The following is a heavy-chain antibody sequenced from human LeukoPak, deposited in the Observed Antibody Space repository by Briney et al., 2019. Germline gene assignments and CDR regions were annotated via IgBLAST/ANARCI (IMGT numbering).Heavy chain of an antibody. J-gene: IGHJ4*02. D-gene: IGHD2-2*01. CDR3: ASSRGGTSCYDY. V-gene: IGHV4-30-2*01. CDR2: SYKSGST. CDR1: GGSMSSGGYS. Sequence: SQTLSLTCAVSGGSMSSGGYSGRWGRQPRGKGLEWIEYSYKSGSTYYNPSLKSRVTISVDRSKNQFSLKLSSVTAADTAVYYCASSRGGTSCYDYWGQGTLVTVSS.